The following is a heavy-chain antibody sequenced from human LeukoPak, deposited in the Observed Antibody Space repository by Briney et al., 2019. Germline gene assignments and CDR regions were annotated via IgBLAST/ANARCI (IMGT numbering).Heavy chain of an antibody. CDR3: ARNRRLTMVRGVPNAFDI. CDR1: GGSIRSNSYY. D-gene: IGHD3-10*01. Sequence: SETLSLTCTVSGGSIRSNSYYWGWIRQPPGKGLEWIGRIYYSGSTYYNPSLKSRVTISVDTSKNQFSLKLSSVTAADTAVYYCARNRRLTMVRGVPNAFDIWGQGTMVTVSS. V-gene: IGHV4-39*07. CDR2: IYYSGST. J-gene: IGHJ3*02.